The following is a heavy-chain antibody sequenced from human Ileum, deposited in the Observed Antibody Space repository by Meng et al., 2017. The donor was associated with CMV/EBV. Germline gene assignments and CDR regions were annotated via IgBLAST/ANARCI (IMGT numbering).Heavy chain of an antibody. Sequence: SCKASGYNFPNYAIHWVRQAPGQGLEWMGWINAGNGITKYSQKFQDRVTFTRDTSASTGYMELSSLRSEDTAVYYCARIGYGAHFDYWGQGSLVTVSS. CDR2: INAGNGIT. CDR3: ARIGYGAHFDY. CDR1: GYNFPNYA. D-gene: IGHD4-17*01. V-gene: IGHV1-3*01. J-gene: IGHJ4*02.